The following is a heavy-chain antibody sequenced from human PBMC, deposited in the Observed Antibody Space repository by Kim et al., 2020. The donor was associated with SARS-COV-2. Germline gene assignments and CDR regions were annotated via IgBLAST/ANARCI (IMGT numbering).Heavy chain of an antibody. CDR2: IKQDASEK. D-gene: IGHD3-10*01. Sequence: GGSLRLSCAASGFTFSNYWMSWVRQAPGKGLEWEANIKQDASEKSYVDSVVGRFTISIDNTKKSLYLQMNSLSAEDTAVYYCAKTSYYSGSGSYYIFDYWGQGTLVTVSP. CDR1: GFTFSNYW. V-gene: IGHV3-7*03. J-gene: IGHJ4*02. CDR3: AKTSYYSGSGSYYIFDY.